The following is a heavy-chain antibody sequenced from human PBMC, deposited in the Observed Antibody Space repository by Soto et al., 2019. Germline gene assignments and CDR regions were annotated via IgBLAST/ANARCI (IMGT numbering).Heavy chain of an antibody. J-gene: IGHJ4*02. CDR1: GGSISSGDYY. V-gene: IGHV4-30-4*01. Sequence: QVQLQESGPGLVKPSQTLSLTCTVSGGSISSGDYYWSWIRQPPGKGLEWIGYIYYSGSTYYNPSLKSQVTLSVDTSKSQFSLKLGSVTAADTAVYYCAVSIGARYFDYWGQGTLVTVSS. CDR2: IYYSGST. D-gene: IGHD6-6*01. CDR3: AVSIGARYFDY.